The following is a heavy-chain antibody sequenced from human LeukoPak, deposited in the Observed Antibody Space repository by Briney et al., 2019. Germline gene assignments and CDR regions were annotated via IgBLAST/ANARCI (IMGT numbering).Heavy chain of an antibody. D-gene: IGHD3-3*01. Sequence: PGGSLRLSCAASGFTFSSYAMSWVRQAPGQGLEWVSAISGSGGSTYYADSVKGRFTISRDNSKNTLYLQMNSLRAEDTAVYYCARRPLITIFGVVPPYYYYMDVWGKGTTVTVSS. V-gene: IGHV3-23*01. CDR3: ARRPLITIFGVVPPYYYYMDV. CDR2: ISGSGGST. CDR1: GFTFSSYA. J-gene: IGHJ6*03.